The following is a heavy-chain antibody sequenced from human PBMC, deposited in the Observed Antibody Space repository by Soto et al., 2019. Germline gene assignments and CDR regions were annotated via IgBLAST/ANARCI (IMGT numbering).Heavy chain of an antibody. V-gene: IGHV4-39*01. D-gene: IGHD5-12*01. CDR3: ARRSGYDYRYFDY. CDR1: GGSISSSSYY. Sequence: EILSLTCTVSGGSISSSSYYWGWIRQPPGKGLEWIGSIYYSGSTYYNPSLKSRVTISVDTSKNQFSLKLSSVTAADTAVYYCARRSGYDYRYFDYWGQGTLVTVSS. J-gene: IGHJ4*02. CDR2: IYYSGST.